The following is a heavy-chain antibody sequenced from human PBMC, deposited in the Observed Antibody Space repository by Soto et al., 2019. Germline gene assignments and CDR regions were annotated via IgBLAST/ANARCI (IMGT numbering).Heavy chain of an antibody. J-gene: IGHJ4*02. CDR2: IHYSGNT. CDR1: GDSIGTGGYY. CDR3: ATNHDDISGRTPLVFDS. V-gene: IGHV4-31*03. Sequence: QVQLQESGPGLVKPSQTLSLTCTVSGDSIGTGGYYWDWIRQHPGKGPEWIGYIHYSGNTYYNPSLTRRLTISLDASKNQFSLHLSSVTAADTAVYYCATNHDDISGRTPLVFDSWGQGTLVTVSS. D-gene: IGHD3-22*01.